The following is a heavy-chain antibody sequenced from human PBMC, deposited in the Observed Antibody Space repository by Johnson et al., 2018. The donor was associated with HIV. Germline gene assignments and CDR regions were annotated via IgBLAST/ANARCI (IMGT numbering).Heavy chain of an antibody. CDR1: GFTFSSYD. D-gene: IGHD3-22*01. CDR3: ARVLMRGAYYYDSSGFYI. CDR2: IGTAGDT. J-gene: IGHJ3*02. Sequence: VQLVESGGGLVQPGGSLRLSCAASGFTFSSYDMHWVRQATGKGLEWVSAIGTAGDTSYPGSVKGRFTISRENAKNSLYLQMDSLRAEDTAVYHCARVLMRGAYYYDSSGFYIWGQGTMVTVSS. V-gene: IGHV3-13*01.